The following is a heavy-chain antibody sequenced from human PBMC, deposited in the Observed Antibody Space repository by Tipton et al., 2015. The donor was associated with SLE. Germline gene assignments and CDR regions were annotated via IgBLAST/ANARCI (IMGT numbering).Heavy chain of an antibody. CDR3: ARRLRSPSGYYYMYV. CDR2: IYGSGST. V-gene: IGHV4-61*02. CDR1: GGSIRGGNSY. Sequence: TLSLTCTVSGGSIRGGNSYWSWIRQPAGKRLEWIGRIYGSGSTNYNPSHKSRVTISVATSKNQFSLKLSSVTAADTAVYYCARRLRSPSGYYYMYVWGKVTTVTVSS. J-gene: IGHJ6*03. D-gene: IGHD4-17*01.